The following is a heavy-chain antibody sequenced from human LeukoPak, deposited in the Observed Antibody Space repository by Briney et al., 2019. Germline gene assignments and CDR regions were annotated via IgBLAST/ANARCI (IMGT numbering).Heavy chain of an antibody. CDR3: TTGITWEPRDFN. D-gene: IGHD1-26*01. CDR1: GFTFTNAW. CDR2: IKSKSDGGTT. V-gene: IGHV3-15*01. J-gene: IGHJ4*02. Sequence: PGGSLRLSCAASGFTFTNAWMTWVRQAPGKGLEWVGRIKSKSDGGTTDYAASVKGRFTISRDDSKNTLYLQLNSLKTEDTAVYYCTTGITWEPRDFNWGQGTLVTVSS.